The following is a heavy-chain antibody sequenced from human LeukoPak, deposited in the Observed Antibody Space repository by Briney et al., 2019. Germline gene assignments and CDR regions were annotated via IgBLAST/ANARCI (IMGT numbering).Heavy chain of an antibody. CDR3: TREGVYSPDPSSYHRDAFDI. CDR1: GYTFTNYE. Sequence: GASVKVSCKASGYTFTNYEINWVRQGTGQGLEWLGWMNPSSGNTGYAQKFQGRVTMIRDTSISTAYMELSSLRSEDTAVYYCTREGVYSPDPSSYHRDAFDIWGQGTVVTVSS. D-gene: IGHD3-16*02. J-gene: IGHJ3*02. CDR2: MNPSSGNT. V-gene: IGHV1-8*01.